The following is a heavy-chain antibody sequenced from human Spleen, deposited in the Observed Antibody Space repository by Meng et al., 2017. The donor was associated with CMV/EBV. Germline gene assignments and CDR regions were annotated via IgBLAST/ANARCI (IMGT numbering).Heavy chain of an antibody. D-gene: IGHD3-3*01. CDR2: IYYSGST. V-gene: IGHV4-59*01. CDR3: ARTTIAVFGVVRLNWFGP. Sequence: SETLSLTCTVSGDSISDYYWSWIRQPPGKGLEWIGYIYYSGSTIYNPSFKSRVTISIDTSKKQFSLKLKSVTAADTAVYFCARTTIAVFGVVRLNWFGPWGQGTLVTVSS. J-gene: IGHJ5*02. CDR1: GDSISDYY.